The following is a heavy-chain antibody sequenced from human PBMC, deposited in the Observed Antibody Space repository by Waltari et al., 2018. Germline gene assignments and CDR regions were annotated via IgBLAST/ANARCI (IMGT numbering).Heavy chain of an antibody. J-gene: IGHJ4*02. Sequence: QVQLVQSGAEVKTPGSSVKVSCKASGGNFNSYKLNWGRQAPGQGLEWMGGVVPIFSKTQYAQRFQGRVTITADESASTVLMELTGLRSDDTALYFCVVTDALVAYDFWGQGTLVTVSS. D-gene: IGHD2-21*02. CDR3: VVTDALVAYDF. V-gene: IGHV1-69*13. CDR2: VVPIFSKT. CDR1: GGNFNSYK.